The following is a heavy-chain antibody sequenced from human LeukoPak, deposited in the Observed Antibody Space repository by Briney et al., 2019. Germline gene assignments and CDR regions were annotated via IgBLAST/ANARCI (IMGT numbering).Heavy chain of an antibody. V-gene: IGHV3-74*01. CDR3: ARDLTGAVFDF. J-gene: IGHJ4*02. Sequence: PGGSLRLSCAASGFRFDDFAMHWVRQAPGKGLVCVSRITSDGSSTSYADSVRGRFTISRDNAQNAVYLQMNSLRAEDTAVYYCARDLTGAVFDFWGQGTLVTVSS. D-gene: IGHD1-26*01. CDR1: GFRFDDFA. CDR2: ITSDGSST.